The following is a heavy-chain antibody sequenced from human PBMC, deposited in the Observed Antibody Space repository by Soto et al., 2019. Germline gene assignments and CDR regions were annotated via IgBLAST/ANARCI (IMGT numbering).Heavy chain of an antibody. Sequence: QVQLVQSGAEVKKPGSSVKVSCKASGGTFSSYAISWVRQAPGQGLEWMGGIIPIFGTANYAQKFQGRVTITADKSTSTAYMELSSLRSEDTAVYYCARVSGYCSGGSCYSRFSYYYYYGMDVWGQGPTVTVSS. V-gene: IGHV1-69*06. J-gene: IGHJ6*02. D-gene: IGHD2-15*01. CDR2: IIPIFGTA. CDR1: GGTFSSYA. CDR3: ARVSGYCSGGSCYSRFSYYYYYGMDV.